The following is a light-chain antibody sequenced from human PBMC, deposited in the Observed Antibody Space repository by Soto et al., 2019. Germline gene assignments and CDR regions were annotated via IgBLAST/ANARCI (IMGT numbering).Light chain of an antibody. V-gene: IGKV3-20*01. CDR1: QSVISY. CDR2: GAS. CDR3: QQYGSSPSIT. J-gene: IGKJ5*01. Sequence: EIVLTQSPATLSLSPVERATLSCMASQSVISYLAWYQQKPGQAPRLLIYGASSRATGIPDRFSGSGSGTDFTLTISRLEPEDFAVYYCQQYGSSPSITFGQGTQLEIK.